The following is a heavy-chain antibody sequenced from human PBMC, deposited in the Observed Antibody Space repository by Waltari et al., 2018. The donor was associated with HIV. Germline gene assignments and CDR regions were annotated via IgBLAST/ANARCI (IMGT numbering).Heavy chain of an antibody. CDR3: ARGRDIVATWRDYFDY. J-gene: IGHJ4*02. V-gene: IGHV3-21*01. CDR2: ISISSTYI. CDR1: GFTFRTYS. D-gene: IGHD5-12*01. Sequence: EVQLVESGGGLVKPGGSLRLSCPASGFTFRTYSMNWVRQAPGKGLEWVSSISISSTYIYYADSVKGRFTISRDNAKNSLYLQMNSLRAEDTAVYYCARGRDIVATWRDYFDYWGQGTLVTVSS.